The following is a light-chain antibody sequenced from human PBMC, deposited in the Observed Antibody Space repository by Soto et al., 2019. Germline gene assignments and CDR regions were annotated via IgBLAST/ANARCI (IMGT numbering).Light chain of an antibody. V-gene: IGKV3-15*01. CDR1: QGVIVN. CDR3: QQYYTWPRGT. J-gene: IGKJ1*01. CDR2: GAS. Sequence: IVMTQSPGTLAVSPGERATLSCRASQGVIVNLAWYQQKPAQAPRLLIFGASTRATGVPARFSGSGSGTEFTLTISSLQPADFGVYYCQQYYTWPRGTFGQGTRVEIK.